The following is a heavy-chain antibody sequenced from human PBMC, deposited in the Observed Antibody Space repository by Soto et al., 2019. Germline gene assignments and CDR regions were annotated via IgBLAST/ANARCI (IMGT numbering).Heavy chain of an antibody. J-gene: IGHJ5*02. CDR3: ARVGPTGWFDP. V-gene: IGHV1-2*02. Sequence: QVHLVQSGAEVKKPGASVKVSCKASGYSFTDYYMHWVRQAPGQGLEWMGWLNTKTGGTNYAQRVQGRVTMTGDTSINTAYMELSRLRSDATAVYYCARVGPTGWFDPWGQGTVVTVSS. CDR1: GYSFTDYY. CDR2: LNTKTGGT.